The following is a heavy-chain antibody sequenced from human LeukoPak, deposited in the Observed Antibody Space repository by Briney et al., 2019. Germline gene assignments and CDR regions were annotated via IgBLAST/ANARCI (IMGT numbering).Heavy chain of an antibody. D-gene: IGHD3-22*01. J-gene: IGHJ4*02. CDR2: IYWDDDR. V-gene: IGHV2-5*02. CDR3: AHRKNYYDSSVFDN. Sequence: SGPTLLNPTPTLTLTCTFSGFSLHTRGVGVGWIRQPPGRALEWLSLIYWDDDRRYSPSLKSRLTITKDTSKNQVVLTMTNMDPVDTATYFCAHRKNYYDSSVFDNWGQGTLVTVSS. CDR1: GFSLHTRGVG.